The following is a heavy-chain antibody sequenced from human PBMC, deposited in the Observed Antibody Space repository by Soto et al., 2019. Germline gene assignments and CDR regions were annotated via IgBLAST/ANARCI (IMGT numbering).Heavy chain of an antibody. V-gene: IGHV1-2*02. CDR3: AIDTASFGSTPYCYGY. CDR1: GYTFTGYY. CDR2: INPNSGGT. J-gene: IGHJ4*02. Sequence: ASVKVSCKASGYTFTGYYMHWVRQAPGQGLEWMGWINPNSGGTNYAQKFQGRVTMTRDTSISTAYMELSRLRSDDTAGYYCAIDTASFGSTPYCYGYFGQGPLVPACS. D-gene: IGHD2-21*02.